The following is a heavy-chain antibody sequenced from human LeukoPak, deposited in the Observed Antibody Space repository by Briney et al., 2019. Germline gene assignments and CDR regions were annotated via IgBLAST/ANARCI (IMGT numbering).Heavy chain of an antibody. Sequence: ASVKVSCKASGYTFTSYGISWVRQAPGQGLEWMGWISAYNGNTNYAQKLQGRVTMTTDTSTSTAYMELRSLRSDDTAVYYCARDSAYYGSGSSSLLDPWGQGTLVTVSS. CDR2: ISAYNGNT. J-gene: IGHJ5*02. CDR1: GYTFTSYG. V-gene: IGHV1-18*01. CDR3: ARDSAYYGSGSSSLLDP. D-gene: IGHD3-10*01.